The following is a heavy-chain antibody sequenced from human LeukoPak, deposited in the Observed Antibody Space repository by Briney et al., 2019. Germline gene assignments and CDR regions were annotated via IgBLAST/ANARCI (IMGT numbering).Heavy chain of an antibody. J-gene: IGHJ5*02. CDR2: IYSSGST. D-gene: IGHD2-15*01. CDR3: ARDHNLGYCSGGSCYSDNWFDP. Sequence: SETLSLTCAVSGDSISSDYWSWVRQPPGKGLEWIGRIYSSGSTNYNPSLKSRVTISVDTSKNQFSLKLSSVTAADTAVYYCARDHNLGYCSGGSCYSDNWFDPWGQGTLVTVSS. V-gene: IGHV4-4*08. CDR1: GDSISSDY.